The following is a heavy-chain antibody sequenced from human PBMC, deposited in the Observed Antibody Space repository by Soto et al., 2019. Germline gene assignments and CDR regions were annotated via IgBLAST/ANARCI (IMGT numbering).Heavy chain of an antibody. V-gene: IGHV5-51*07. CDR1: VGRFTSYL. CDR2: IYPGGSDT. CDR3: ARRLTGYSLYYYYGMDV. D-gene: IGHD3-9*01. Sequence: KSSGEGRVGRFTSYLSASVHQKHGKGLEWMGIIYPGGSDTRYSPSFQGQVTISADKSISTAYPQWSSLKASDTAMYYCARRLTGYSLYYYYGMDVWGQGTTVTVSS. J-gene: IGHJ6*02.